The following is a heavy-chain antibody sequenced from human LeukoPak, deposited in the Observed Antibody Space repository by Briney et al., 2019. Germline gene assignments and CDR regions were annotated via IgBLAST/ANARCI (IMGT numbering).Heavy chain of an antibody. CDR3: ARDHGPNYYGSGSYDS. V-gene: IGHV3-53*01. D-gene: IGHD3-10*01. CDR2: IYSGGSA. CDR1: GFTVSSNY. Sequence: GGSLRLSCAASGFTVSSNYMSWVRQAPGKGLEWVSVIYSGGSAYYADSVKGRFTISRDNSKNTLYLQMNSLRAEDTAVYYCARDHGPNYYGSGSYDSWGQGTLVTVPS. J-gene: IGHJ4*02.